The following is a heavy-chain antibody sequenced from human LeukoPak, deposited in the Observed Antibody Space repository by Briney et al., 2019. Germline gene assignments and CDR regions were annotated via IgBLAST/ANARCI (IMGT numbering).Heavy chain of an antibody. CDR3: ARAAIVVVPAAIGYYYYYMDV. D-gene: IGHD2-2*01. J-gene: IGHJ6*03. CDR2: IYTSGST. CDR1: GGSISSYY. V-gene: IGHV4-4*07. Sequence: PSETLSLTCTVSGGSISSYYWSWIRQPAGKGLEWIGRIYTSGSTNYNPSLKSRVTMSVDTSKNQFSLKLSSATAADTAVYYCARAAIVVVPAAIGYYYYYMDVWGKGTTVTVSS.